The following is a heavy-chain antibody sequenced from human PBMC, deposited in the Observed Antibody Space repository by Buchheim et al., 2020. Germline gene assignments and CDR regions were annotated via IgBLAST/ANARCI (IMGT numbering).Heavy chain of an antibody. CDR3: ARERRRLWFRESRTEFDY. J-gene: IGHJ4*02. D-gene: IGHD3-10*01. CDR2: INHSGST. Sequence: QVQLQQWGAGLLKPSETLSLTCAVYGGSFSGYYWSWIRQPPGKGLEWIGEINHSGSTNYNPSLKSRVTISVDTSKNQFSLKLSSVTAADTAVYYCARERRRLWFRESRTEFDYWGQGTL. V-gene: IGHV4-34*01. CDR1: GGSFSGYY.